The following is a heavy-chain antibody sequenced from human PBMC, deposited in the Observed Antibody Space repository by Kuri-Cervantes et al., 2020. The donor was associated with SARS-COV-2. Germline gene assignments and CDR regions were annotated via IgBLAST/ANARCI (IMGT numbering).Heavy chain of an antibody. CDR3: ASSPESGPYYYYGMYV. CDR1: GGTFSSYA. V-gene: IGHV1-69*06. Sequence: SVKVSCKASGGTFSSYAISWVRQAPGQGLEWMGGIIPIFGTANYAQKFQGRVTITADKSTSTAYMELSSLRSEDTAVYYCASSPESGPYYYYGMYVWGQGTTVTVSS. CDR2: IIPIFGTA. J-gene: IGHJ6*02. D-gene: IGHD6-25*01.